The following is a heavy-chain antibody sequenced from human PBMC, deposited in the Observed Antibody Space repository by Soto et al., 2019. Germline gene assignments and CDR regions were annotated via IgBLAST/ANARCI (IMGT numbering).Heavy chain of an antibody. CDR3: TTGPPYDYLDGMDV. CDR2: IKSKTDGGTT. CDR1: GFTFSNAW. J-gene: IGHJ6*02. Sequence: GGSLRLSCAASGFTFSNAWMNWVRQAPGKGLEWVGRIKSKTDGGTTDYAAPVKGRFTISRDDSKNTLYLQMNSLKTEDTAVYYCTTGPPYDYLDGMDVWGQGTTVTVSS. D-gene: IGHD4-17*01. V-gene: IGHV3-15*07.